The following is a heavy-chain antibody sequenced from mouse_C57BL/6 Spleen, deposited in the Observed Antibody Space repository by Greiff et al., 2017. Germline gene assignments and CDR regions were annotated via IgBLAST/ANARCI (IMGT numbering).Heavy chain of an antibody. CDR2: ISSGGSYT. J-gene: IGHJ4*01. V-gene: IGHV5-6*02. Sequence: DVMLVESGGDLVKPEGSLKLSCAASGFTFSSYGLSWVRQTPDKRLEWVATISSGGSYTYYPDSVKGRFTISRDNAKNTLYLQMSSLKSEDTAMYYCARHRGYGSSYAMDYWGQGTSVTVSS. CDR3: ARHRGYGSSYAMDY. D-gene: IGHD1-1*01. CDR1: GFTFSSYG.